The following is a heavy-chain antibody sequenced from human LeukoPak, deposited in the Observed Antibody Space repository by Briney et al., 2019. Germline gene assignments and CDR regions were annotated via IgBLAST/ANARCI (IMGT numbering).Heavy chain of an antibody. CDR1: GYSFTGYF. CDR2: INPKSGDT. J-gene: IGHJ1*01. CDR3: ARDPGIAARRKYFQH. Sequence: ASVKVSCKASGYSFTGYFVHWVRQAPGHGLEWMGWINPKSGDTNYAQKFQGRVTMTRDTSISTAYMELSRLRSDDTAVYYCARDPGIAARRKYFQHWGQGTLVTVSS. D-gene: IGHD6-6*01. V-gene: IGHV1-2*02.